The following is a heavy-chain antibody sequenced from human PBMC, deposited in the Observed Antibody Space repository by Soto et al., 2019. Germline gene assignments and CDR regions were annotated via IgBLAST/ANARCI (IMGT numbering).Heavy chain of an antibody. J-gene: IGHJ4*02. Sequence: EVQRVESGGGLVKPGGSLRLSCAASGFTFTNASMSWVRQAPGKGLEWVGRIKRKTNSGTTDYAAPVRGRFTISRDDSKNTLYLQMDSLKTEDTAVYYCTTSTKVTTPSGFWGQGTLVTVSP. V-gene: IGHV3-15*01. CDR3: TTSTKVTTPSGF. CDR2: IKRKTNSGTT. D-gene: IGHD4-17*01. CDR1: GFTFTNAS.